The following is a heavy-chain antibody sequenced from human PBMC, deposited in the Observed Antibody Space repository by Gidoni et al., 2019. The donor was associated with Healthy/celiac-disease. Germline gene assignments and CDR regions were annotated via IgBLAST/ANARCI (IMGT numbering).Heavy chain of an antibody. D-gene: IGHD3-22*01. CDR3: ARLSSGYYYVLDY. J-gene: IGHJ4*02. CDR1: GFSLSNARMG. CDR2: IFSNAEK. V-gene: IGHV2-26*01. Sequence: QVTLKEPGPVLVKPTETLTLTCTVSGFSLSNARMGVSWIRQPPGTALEWLAHIFSNAEKSYSTSLKSRLTSSNDTSKSQVVLTMTNMDPVDTATYYCARLSSGYYYVLDYWGQGTLVTVSS.